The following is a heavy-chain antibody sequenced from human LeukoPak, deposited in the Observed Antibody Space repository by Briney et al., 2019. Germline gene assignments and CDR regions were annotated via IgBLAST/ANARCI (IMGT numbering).Heavy chain of an antibody. J-gene: IGHJ4*02. CDR3: ARDLSAVTNY. V-gene: IGHV4-59*12. CDR2: VSYSGGA. CDR1: GGSIGSYY. D-gene: IGHD4-17*01. Sequence: NPSETLSLTCSVSGGSIGSYYWNWIRQSPGKGLECLGSVSYSGGANSNPSLRGRVTISVDKSKNQFSLKLSSVTAADTAVYYCARDLSAVTNYWDQGTLVTVSS.